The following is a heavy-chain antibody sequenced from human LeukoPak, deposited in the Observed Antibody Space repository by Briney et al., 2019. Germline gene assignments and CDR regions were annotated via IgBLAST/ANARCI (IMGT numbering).Heavy chain of an antibody. J-gene: IGHJ4*02. CDR1: GFTFSSYA. Sequence: GRSLRLSCAASGFTFSSYAMHWVRQAPGKGLEWVAVISYDGSNKYYADSVKGRFTISRDNSKNTLYLQMNSLRAEDTAVYYCASGSRYFDYWGQGTLVTVSS. V-gene: IGHV3-30*04. CDR2: ISYDGSNK. CDR3: ASGSRYFDY.